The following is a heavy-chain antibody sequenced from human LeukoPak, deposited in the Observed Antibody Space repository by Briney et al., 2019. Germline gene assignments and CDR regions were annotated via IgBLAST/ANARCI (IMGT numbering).Heavy chain of an antibody. J-gene: IGHJ5*02. V-gene: IGHV4-34*01. D-gene: IGHD1-26*01. CDR2: INHSGST. Sequence: PSETLSLTCAVYGGSFSGYYWSWIRQPPGKGREWIGEINHSGSTNYNPSLRSRVTISVDTSKNQFSLKLSSVTAADTAVYYCARARSYLNWFDPWGQGTLVTVSS. CDR3: ARARSYLNWFDP. CDR1: GGSFSGYY.